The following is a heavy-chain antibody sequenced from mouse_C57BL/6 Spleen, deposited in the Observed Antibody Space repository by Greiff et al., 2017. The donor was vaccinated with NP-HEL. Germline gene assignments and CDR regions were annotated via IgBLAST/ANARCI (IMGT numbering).Heavy chain of an antibody. CDR2: IDPSDSYT. Sequence: QVQLQQPGAELVMPGASVKLSCKASGYTFTSYWMHWVKQRPGQGLEWIGEIDPSDSYTNYNQKFKGKSTLTVDKSSSTAYMQLSSLTSEDSAVYYCARESSGYSYWGQGTTLTVSS. V-gene: IGHV1-69*01. J-gene: IGHJ2*01. D-gene: IGHD3-2*02. CDR1: GYTFTSYW. CDR3: ARESSGYSY.